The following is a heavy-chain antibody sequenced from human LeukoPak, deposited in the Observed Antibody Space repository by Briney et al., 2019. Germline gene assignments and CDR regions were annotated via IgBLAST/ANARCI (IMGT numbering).Heavy chain of an antibody. J-gene: IGHJ3*02. CDR1: GGTFSSYA. D-gene: IGHD2-2*02. CDR2: IIPIFGTA. CDR3: AKDRGLSCSSTSCYRSDAFDI. Sequence: GASVKVSCKASGGTFSSYAISWVRQAPGQGLEWMGGIIPIFGTANYAQKFQGRVTITADESTSTAYMELSSLRSEDTAVYYCAKDRGLSCSSTSCYRSDAFDIWGQGTMVTVSS. V-gene: IGHV1-69*13.